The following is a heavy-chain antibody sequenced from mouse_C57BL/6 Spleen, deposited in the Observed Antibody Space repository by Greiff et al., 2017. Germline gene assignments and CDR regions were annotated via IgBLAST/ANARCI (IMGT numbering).Heavy chain of an antibody. J-gene: IGHJ3*01. CDR1: GYSITSGYY. Sequence: VQLKESGPGLVKPSQSLSLTCSVTGYSITSGYYWNWIRQFPGNKLEWMGYISYDGSNNYNPSLKNRISITRDTSKNQFFLKLNSVTTEDTATYYCAIYYDYDVEAWFAYWGQGTLVTVSA. V-gene: IGHV3-6*01. CDR3: AIYYDYDVEAWFAY. CDR2: ISYDGSN. D-gene: IGHD2-4*01.